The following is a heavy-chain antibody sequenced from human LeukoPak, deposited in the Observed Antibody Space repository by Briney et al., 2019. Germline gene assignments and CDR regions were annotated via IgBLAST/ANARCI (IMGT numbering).Heavy chain of an antibody. CDR3: AKDLSWFGGSLATFGY. CDR1: GGSVNIYY. J-gene: IGHJ4*02. Sequence: PSETLSLTCTVSGGSVNIYYWSWIRQPAGKGLEWIGRIYTSGSTNYNPSLKTRVTMSVDTSKNQFSLQLSSVTAADTAVYYCAKDLSWFGGSLATFGYWGRGTMATVSS. CDR2: IYTSGST. D-gene: IGHD3-10*01. V-gene: IGHV4-4*07.